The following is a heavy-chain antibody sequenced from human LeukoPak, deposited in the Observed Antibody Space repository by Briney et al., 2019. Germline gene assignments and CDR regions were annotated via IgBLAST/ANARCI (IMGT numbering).Heavy chain of an antibody. V-gene: IGHV3-48*03. CDR1: GFTFSDYE. CDR2: ISSSGSTI. Sequence: PGGSLRLSCAASGFTFSDYEMNWVRQAPGKGLEWVSYISSSGSTICYADSVKGRFTISRDNAKNSLYLQMNSLRAEDTAVYYCARATNWGYAFDIWGQGTVVTVSS. CDR3: ARATNWGYAFDI. D-gene: IGHD7-27*01. J-gene: IGHJ3*02.